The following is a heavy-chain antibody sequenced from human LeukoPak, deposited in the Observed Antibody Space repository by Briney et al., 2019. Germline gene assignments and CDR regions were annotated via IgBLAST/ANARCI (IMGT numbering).Heavy chain of an antibody. Sequence: SETLSLTCTVSGGSISSGGYYWSWIRQHPAKDLEWIGYIYYSGSTYYNPSLKSRVTISVDTSKNQLSLKLSSVTAADTAVYYCARDARSTFYYYYGMDVWGQGTTVTVSS. D-gene: IGHD2-2*01. V-gene: IGHV4-31*03. CDR1: GGSISSGGYY. CDR3: ARDARSTFYYYYGMDV. CDR2: IYYSGST. J-gene: IGHJ6*02.